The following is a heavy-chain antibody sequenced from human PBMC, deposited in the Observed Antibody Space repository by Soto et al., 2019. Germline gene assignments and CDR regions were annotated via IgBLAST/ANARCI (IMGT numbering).Heavy chain of an antibody. V-gene: IGHV4-34*01. D-gene: IGHD3-10*01. J-gene: IGHJ6*03. CDR1: GGSFSGYF. CDR3: ARNSGYGSGSYYKPNYYYYYMEV. Sequence: SETLSLTCAVYGGSFSGYFWSWICQPPGKGPEWIGEINHSGSTNYNPSLKSRVTISVDTSKNQFSLKLSSVTAADTAVYYCARNSGYGSGSYYKPNYYYYYMEVWGKGTTVTVSS. CDR2: INHSGST.